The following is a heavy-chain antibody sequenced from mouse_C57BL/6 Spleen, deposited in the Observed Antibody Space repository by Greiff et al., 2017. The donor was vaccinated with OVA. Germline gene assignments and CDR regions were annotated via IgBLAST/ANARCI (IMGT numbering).Heavy chain of an antibody. Sequence: EVQLQQSGAELVKPGASVKLSCTASGFNITDYYMHWVKQRTEQGLEWIGRIDPADGETKSAQKFQGKATITADTSSNTAYLQLSSLTSEDTAVYYCARVTGTVLDYWGQGTTLTVSS. D-gene: IGHD4-1*01. J-gene: IGHJ2*01. CDR2: IDPADGET. V-gene: IGHV14-2*01. CDR3: ARVTGTVLDY. CDR1: GFNITDYY.